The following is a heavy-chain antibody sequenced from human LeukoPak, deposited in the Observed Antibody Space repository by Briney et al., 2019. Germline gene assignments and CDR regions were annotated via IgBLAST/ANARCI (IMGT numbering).Heavy chain of an antibody. V-gene: IGHV1-46*01. CDR1: GYAFTSYY. CDR3: ARGRIAAAGAIDY. CDR2: INPSGGST. Sequence: GASVKVSCKASGYAFTSYYMHWVRQAPGQGLEWMGMINPSGGSTSYAQKFQGRVTLTRDTSISTAYMEMRKLTSDDTAFYYCARGRIAAAGAIDYWGQGARVTVSS. D-gene: IGHD6-13*01. J-gene: IGHJ4*02.